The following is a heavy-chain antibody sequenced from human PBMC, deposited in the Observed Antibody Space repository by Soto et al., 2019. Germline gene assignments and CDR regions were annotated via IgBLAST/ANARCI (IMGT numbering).Heavy chain of an antibody. J-gene: IGHJ4*02. V-gene: IGHV3-30-3*01. CDR3: SGGRGWLQRPGDY. Sequence: QVQLVESGGGVVQPGRSLRLSCAASGFTFSSYAMHWVRQAPGKGLEWVAVISYDGSNKYYADSVKGRFTISRDNSKNTLYRQMNSLRAEDTAVYYCSGGRGWLQRPGDYWGQGTLVTVSS. CDR1: GFTFSSYA. D-gene: IGHD3-16*01. CDR2: ISYDGSNK.